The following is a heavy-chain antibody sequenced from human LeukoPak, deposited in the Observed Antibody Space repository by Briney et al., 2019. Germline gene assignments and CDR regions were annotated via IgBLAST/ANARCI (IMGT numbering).Heavy chain of an antibody. D-gene: IGHD3-3*01. CDR2: IWYDGSNK. J-gene: IGHJ6*02. Sequence: GRSLRLSCAASGFTFSSYGMHWVRQAPGKGLEWVAVIWYDGSNKYYADSVKGRFTISRDNSKNTLYLQMNSLRAEDTAVYYCARDRGVPSIFGVGGLNYGMDVWGQGTTVTVSS. CDR1: GFTFSSYG. V-gene: IGHV3-33*01. CDR3: ARDRGVPSIFGVGGLNYGMDV.